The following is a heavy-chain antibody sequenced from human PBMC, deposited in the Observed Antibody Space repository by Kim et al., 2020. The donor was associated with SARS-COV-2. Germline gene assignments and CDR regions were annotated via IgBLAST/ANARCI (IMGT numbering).Heavy chain of an antibody. CDR3: AKVIESSSWSLSVDL. D-gene: IGHD6-13*01. J-gene: IGHJ2*01. Sequence: GGSLRLSCAASGFPFSDYWMRWVRQAPGKGLEWVADITEAGSDKYYVDSVKGRFTISRDNSKNTLYLQMNSLRAEDTAVYFCAKVIESSSWSLSVDLWGRGTLVPVSA. CDR2: ITEAGSDK. CDR1: GFPFSDYW. V-gene: IGHV3-30*18.